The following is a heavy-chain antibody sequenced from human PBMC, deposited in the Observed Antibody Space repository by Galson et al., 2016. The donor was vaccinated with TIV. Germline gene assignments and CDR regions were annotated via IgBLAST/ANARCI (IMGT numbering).Heavy chain of an antibody. D-gene: IGHD5-18*01. Sequence: SGGSLTFRSLYWGWIRQPPGKGLEWIGTIYYSGTTYYNPSLKSRITMSVDTSKNQFSLKLSSLTAADTAVYYCARGSVSGYSYGTGTYYHYFAMAVWGQGTTVTVSS. CDR2: IYYSGTT. CDR3: ARGSVSGYSYGTGTYYHYFAMAV. CDR1: GGSLTFRSLY. J-gene: IGHJ6*02. V-gene: IGHV4-39*01.